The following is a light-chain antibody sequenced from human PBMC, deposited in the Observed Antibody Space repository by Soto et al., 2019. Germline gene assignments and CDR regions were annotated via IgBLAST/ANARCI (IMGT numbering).Light chain of an antibody. V-gene: IGKV1-8*01. Sequence: IRMTQSPSSLSASIGDRVTFTCRASHRLNTYLAWYQQKPGKAPKLLIYGDSTLQSGVPSRFSGSGSGTDFTLLISSLQSEDFATYYCQQYFSYPYTFGQGTKLEIK. CDR1: HRLNTY. CDR3: QQYFSYPYT. CDR2: GDS. J-gene: IGKJ2*01.